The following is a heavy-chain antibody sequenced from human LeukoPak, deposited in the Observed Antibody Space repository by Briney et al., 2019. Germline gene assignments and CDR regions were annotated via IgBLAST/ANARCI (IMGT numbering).Heavy chain of an antibody. V-gene: IGHV3-21*01. J-gene: IGHJ3*02. Sequence: KPGGSLRLSCSASGFTFSTYSMNWVRQAPGKGLEWVSSISGSSRDIYYADSVKGRFTISRDNAKNSLYLQMSSLRAEDTAVYYCARERYDWNAEAFDIWGQGTMVTVSS. CDR3: ARERYDWNAEAFDI. D-gene: IGHD1-1*01. CDR2: ISGSSRDI. CDR1: GFTFSTYS.